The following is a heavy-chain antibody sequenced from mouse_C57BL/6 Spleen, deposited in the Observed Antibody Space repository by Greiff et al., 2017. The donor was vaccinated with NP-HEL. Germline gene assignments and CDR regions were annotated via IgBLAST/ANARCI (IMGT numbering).Heavy chain of an antibody. CDR1: GYAFSSSW. J-gene: IGHJ2*01. V-gene: IGHV1-82*01. D-gene: IGHD1-1*01. CDR2: IYPGDGDT. CDR3: AKYHDTGDY. Sequence: VQLVESGPELVQPGASVKISCKASGYAFSSSWMNWVQQRPGTGLEWLGRIYPGDGDTNYTGKFKGKGTLTADKSYSISYMQLTDLTSEDSAFYFCAKYHDTGDYWGQGTTLTVSS.